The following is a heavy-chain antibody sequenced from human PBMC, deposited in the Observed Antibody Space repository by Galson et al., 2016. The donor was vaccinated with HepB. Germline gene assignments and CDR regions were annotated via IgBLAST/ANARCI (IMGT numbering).Heavy chain of an antibody. V-gene: IGHV3-74*01. CDR2: INSDGSST. J-gene: IGHJ4*02. D-gene: IGHD3-10*01. Sequence: SLRLPCAASGFTSSSSDIIWFSQAPGRGLVWVARINSDGSSTGYAASVKGRFTISRDNAKNTLYVQMDSLRAADTALYYCARASRTYGSSAPHYWGQGTLVSVSS. CDR3: ARASRTYGSSAPHY. CDR1: GFTSSSSD.